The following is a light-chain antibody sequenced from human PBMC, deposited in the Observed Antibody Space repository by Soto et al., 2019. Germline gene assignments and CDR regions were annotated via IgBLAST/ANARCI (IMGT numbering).Light chain of an antibody. Sequence: EIVMTQSPATLSVSPGERVTLSCRASQSVSRNLAWYQQKPGQAPRLLIFGASTRATGIPAWFSGSGSGTECTLPNSSWQYEDFEVFYIQINNNWPPWTCGQGHKVEIK. CDR2: GAS. CDR1: QSVSRN. J-gene: IGKJ1*01. V-gene: IGKV3-15*01. CDR3: QINNNWPPWT.